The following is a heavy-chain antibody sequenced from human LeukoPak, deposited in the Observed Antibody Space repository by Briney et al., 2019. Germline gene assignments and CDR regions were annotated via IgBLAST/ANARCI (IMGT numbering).Heavy chain of an antibody. Sequence: PSETLSLTCAVYGGSFSGYYWSWISQPPGKGLEWIGEINHSGSTNYNPSLKSRVTISVDTSKNQFSLKLSSVTAADTAVYYCARDRSPGYYYYGMDVWGQGTTVTVSS. V-gene: IGHV4-34*01. D-gene: IGHD1-14*01. CDR1: GGSFSGYY. J-gene: IGHJ6*02. CDR3: ARDRSPGYYYYGMDV. CDR2: INHSGST.